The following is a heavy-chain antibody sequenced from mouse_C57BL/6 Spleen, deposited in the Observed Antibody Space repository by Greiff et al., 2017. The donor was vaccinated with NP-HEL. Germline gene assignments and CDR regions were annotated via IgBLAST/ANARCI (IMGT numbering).Heavy chain of an antibody. D-gene: IGHD2-5*01. Sequence: QVQLKESGPELVKPGASVKLSCKASGYTFTSYDINWVKQRPGQGLEWIGWIYPRDGSTKYNEKFKGKATLTVDTSSSTAYMELHSLTSEDSAVYFCARSDYSNYFDYWGQGTTLTVSS. CDR3: ARSDYSNYFDY. J-gene: IGHJ2*01. CDR2: IYPRDGST. CDR1: GYTFTSYD. V-gene: IGHV1-85*01.